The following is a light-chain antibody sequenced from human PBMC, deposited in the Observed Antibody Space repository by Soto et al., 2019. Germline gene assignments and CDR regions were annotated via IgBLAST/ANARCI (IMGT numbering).Light chain of an antibody. CDR3: AAWDDSLNGVV. Sequence: QSVLTQPPSASGTPGQRVTISCSGSSYNIGSNYVYWYQQLPGTAPKLLIYSNNQRPSGVPDRFSGSKSGTSASLAISGLQSEDEADYYCAAWDDSLNGVVFGGGTKLTVL. CDR1: SYNIGSNY. J-gene: IGLJ2*01. V-gene: IGLV1-44*01. CDR2: SNN.